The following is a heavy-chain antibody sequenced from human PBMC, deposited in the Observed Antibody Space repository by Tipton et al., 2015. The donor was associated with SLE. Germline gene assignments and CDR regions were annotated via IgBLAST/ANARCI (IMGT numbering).Heavy chain of an antibody. CDR1: GVSISSSSFY. Sequence: TLSLTCNVSGVSISSSSFYWGWIRQPPGKGLEWIGSMSYRGTTYYNPSLKSRVTISADTSKNQFSLKLSSLTAADTAVYYCARGRRGYSAYVVPDYWGQGTQVTVSS. J-gene: IGHJ4*02. D-gene: IGHD5-12*01. CDR2: MSYRGTT. CDR3: ARGRRGYSAYVVPDY. V-gene: IGHV4-39*07.